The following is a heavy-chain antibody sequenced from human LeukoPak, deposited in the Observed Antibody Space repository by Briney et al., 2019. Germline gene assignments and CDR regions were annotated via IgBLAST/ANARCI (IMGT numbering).Heavy chain of an antibody. CDR2: IYYSGST. CDR3: ARLKPPMIVVVTRKNWFDP. CDR1: GGSISSSSYY. V-gene: IGHV4-39*07. J-gene: IGHJ5*02. D-gene: IGHD3-22*01. Sequence: SETLSLTCTVSGGSISSSSYYWGWIRQPPGKGLEWIGYIYYSGSTNYNPSLKSRVTISVDTSKNQFSLKLSSVTAADTAVYYCARLKPPMIVVVTRKNWFDPWGQGTLVTVSS.